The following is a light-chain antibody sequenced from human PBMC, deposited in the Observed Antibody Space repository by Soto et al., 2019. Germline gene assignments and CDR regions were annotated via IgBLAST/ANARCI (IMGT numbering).Light chain of an antibody. CDR2: DVS. J-gene: IGLJ2*01. Sequence: QSVLTQPRSVSGSPGQSVTISCTGTNSDVGVYNYVSWYQHHPGKAPKLMIYDVSKRPSGVPDRFSGSKSGNTASLTISGLQAEDEADYYCCSYAGSYTLVFGGGTKVTVL. CDR3: CSYAGSYTLV. CDR1: NSDVGVYNY. V-gene: IGLV2-11*01.